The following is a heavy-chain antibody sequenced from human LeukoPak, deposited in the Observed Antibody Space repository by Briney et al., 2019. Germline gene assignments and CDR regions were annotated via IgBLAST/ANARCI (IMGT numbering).Heavy chain of an antibody. Sequence: GGSLRLSCAASTFIFSGYSMNWVRQAPGKGLEWVSAISGSGGSTYYADSVKGRFTISRDNSKNTLYLQMNSLRAEDTAVYYCAKDGGYYGSGSYYYDYWGQGTLVTVSS. D-gene: IGHD3-10*01. CDR2: ISGSGGST. J-gene: IGHJ4*02. CDR1: TFIFSGYS. CDR3: AKDGGYYGSGSYYYDY. V-gene: IGHV3-23*01.